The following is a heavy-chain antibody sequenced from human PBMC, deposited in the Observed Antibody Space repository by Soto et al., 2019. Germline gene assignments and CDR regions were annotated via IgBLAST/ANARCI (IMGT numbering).Heavy chain of an antibody. Sequence: ASVKVSCKASGYIFTGYYMHWVRQAPGQGLEWMGWINPNSGDTNYTQKFQGWVTMTRDTSISTAYMELSRLRSDDAAVYYCATSRISIAVAGETEYYFDYWGQGTPVTVSS. D-gene: IGHD6-19*01. CDR2: INPNSGDT. V-gene: IGHV1-2*04. J-gene: IGHJ4*02. CDR1: GYIFTGYY. CDR3: ATSRISIAVAGETEYYFDY.